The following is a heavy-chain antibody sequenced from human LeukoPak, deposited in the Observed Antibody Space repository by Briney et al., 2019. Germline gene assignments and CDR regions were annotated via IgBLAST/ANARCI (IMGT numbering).Heavy chain of an antibody. CDR2: IKSQTDGGKT. CDR3: TIYTSGSSYY. CDR1: GFTFSNAW. V-gene: IGHV3-15*01. J-gene: IGHJ4*02. D-gene: IGHD3-10*01. Sequence: GESLRLSCAASGFTFSNAWMSWVRQAPGKGLEWVGRIKSQTDGGKTEYASAGKGRFTISRENSKSTMFLQMNSLKTEDSAIYYCTIYTSGSSYYWGQGTRLSVFS.